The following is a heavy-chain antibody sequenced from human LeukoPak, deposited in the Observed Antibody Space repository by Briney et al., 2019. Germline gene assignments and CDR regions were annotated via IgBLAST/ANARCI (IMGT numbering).Heavy chain of an antibody. Sequence: PGGSLRLSCTTTGFTFGDYGMTWVRQAPGKGLEWVGFIRSRLYGGTTEYAASVKDRFTVSRDDSKSIAYLQMNNVNTEDTAVYLCGRGLTVVGAKYYFDYWGQGTLVTVSS. J-gene: IGHJ4*02. V-gene: IGHV3-49*04. CDR3: GRGLTVVGAKYYFDY. CDR2: IRSRLYGGTT. CDR1: GFTFGDYG. D-gene: IGHD1-26*01.